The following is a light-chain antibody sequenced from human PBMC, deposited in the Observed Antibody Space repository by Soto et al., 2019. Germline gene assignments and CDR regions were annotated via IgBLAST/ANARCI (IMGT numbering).Light chain of an antibody. CDR2: DSS. CDR1: QSISSW. Sequence: DIQMTQSPSTLYASVGVRVTITCRASQSISSWLAWYQQKPEKAPNLLIYDSSSLDSGVTSSFSGSGSGTEFTLTISSLQADDFATYYCQQYNSYLSFGERTQLEI. V-gene: IGKV1-5*01. CDR3: QQYNSYLS. J-gene: IGKJ2*03.